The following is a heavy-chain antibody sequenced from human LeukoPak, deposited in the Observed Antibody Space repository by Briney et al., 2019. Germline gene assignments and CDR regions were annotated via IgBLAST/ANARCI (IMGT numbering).Heavy chain of an antibody. CDR1: GFTFTSFW. V-gene: IGHV3-7*04. Sequence: GGSLRLSCAASGFTFTSFWMHWVRQAPGNGLEWVASIKEDGSEKYYVDSVKGRFTISRDNAKNSLYLHMNSLRAEDTAVYYCVRNDGGAFDIWGQGTMVTVSS. CDR3: VRNDGGAFDI. D-gene: IGHD4-23*01. J-gene: IGHJ3*02. CDR2: IKEDGSEK.